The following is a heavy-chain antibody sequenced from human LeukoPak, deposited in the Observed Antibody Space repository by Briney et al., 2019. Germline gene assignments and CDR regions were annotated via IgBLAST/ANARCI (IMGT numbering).Heavy chain of an antibody. CDR2: ISGSGGST. Sequence: GGSLRLSCAASGFTFSSYAMSWVRQAPGKGLEWVSAISGSGGSTYYADSVKGRFTISRDNSRNTLYLQMNSLRAEDTAVYYCAKGLPPARTKSYYFDYWGQGTLVTVSS. CDR1: GFTFSSYA. D-gene: IGHD1/OR15-1a*01. V-gene: IGHV3-23*01. J-gene: IGHJ4*02. CDR3: AKGLPPARTKSYYFDY.